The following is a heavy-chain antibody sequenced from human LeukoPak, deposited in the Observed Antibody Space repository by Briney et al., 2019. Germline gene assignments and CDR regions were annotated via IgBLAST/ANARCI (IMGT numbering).Heavy chain of an antibody. D-gene: IGHD3-10*01. V-gene: IGHV1-46*01. CDR1: GYTFTSYY. Sequence: GASVKVSCKASGYTFTSYYMHWVRQAPGQGLEWMGIINPSGGSTSYAQKFQGRVTMTRDTSTSTVYMELSSLRSEDTAVYYCARPSHTYGSGSPYYYYGMDVWGQGTTVTVSS. CDR2: INPSGGST. CDR3: ARPSHTYGSGSPYYYYGMDV. J-gene: IGHJ6*02.